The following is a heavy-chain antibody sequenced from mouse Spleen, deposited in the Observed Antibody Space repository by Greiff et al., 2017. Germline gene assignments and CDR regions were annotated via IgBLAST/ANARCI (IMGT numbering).Heavy chain of an antibody. J-gene: IGHJ2*01. Sequence: EVNVVESGGDLVKPGGSLKLSCAASGFTFSSYGMSWVRQTPDKRLEWVATISSGGSYTYYPDSVKGRFTISRDNAKNTLYLQMSSLKSEDTAMYYCARIYYDSPYFDYWGQGTTLTVSS. CDR1: GFTFSSYG. V-gene: IGHV5-6*01. CDR2: ISSGGSYT. D-gene: IGHD2-4*01. CDR3: ARIYYDSPYFDY.